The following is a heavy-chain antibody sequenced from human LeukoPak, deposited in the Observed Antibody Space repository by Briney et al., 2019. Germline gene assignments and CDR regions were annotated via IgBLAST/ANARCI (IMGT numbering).Heavy chain of an antibody. V-gene: IGHV4-4*07. CDR2: IYTIVST. J-gene: IGHJ3*02. D-gene: IGHD6-13*01. CDR3: ARSPTSSRLRRWGAFDI. CDR1: GGSISIYY. Sequence: SESLSLACTVSGGSISIYYCSWIRQPAGELLEWIGCIYTIVSTNYNPSFKSRFTMSVATSKNQFSLKLSSVTAADTDVYYCARSPTSSRLRRWGAFDIWGQGTMVTVSS.